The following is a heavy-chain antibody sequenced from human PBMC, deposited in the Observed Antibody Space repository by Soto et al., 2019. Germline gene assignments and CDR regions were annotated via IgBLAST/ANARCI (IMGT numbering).Heavy chain of an antibody. J-gene: IGHJ5*02. D-gene: IGHD1-1*01. CDR2: RYSTGTT. Sequence: SEALSLTCTVSGYSINSGYIWAGFRGPPGQGLEWIGSRYSTGTTYYNPSLRRRVKMSVDTSKNQLSLVLRSVTAADTAVYYCVARATVVNSPWFDPWGQGTQVTVSS. CDR1: GYSINSGYI. V-gene: IGHV4-38-2*02. CDR3: VARATVVNSPWFDP.